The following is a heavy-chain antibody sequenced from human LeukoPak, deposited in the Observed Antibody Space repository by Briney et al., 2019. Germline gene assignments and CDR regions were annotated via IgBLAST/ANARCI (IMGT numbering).Heavy chain of an antibody. D-gene: IGHD2-8*01. CDR2: INPGGGTT. CDR1: GYTFTSSY. CDR3: ARQRGGQYEDAFDI. J-gene: IGHJ3*02. V-gene: IGHV1-46*01. Sequence: GASVKVSCKASGYTFTSSYMHWVRQAPGQGLEWVGIINPGGGTTIYAQNFQGRVTMTSDTSTSTVYMELSSLRSEDTAVYYCARQRGGQYEDAFDIWGQGTMVTVSS.